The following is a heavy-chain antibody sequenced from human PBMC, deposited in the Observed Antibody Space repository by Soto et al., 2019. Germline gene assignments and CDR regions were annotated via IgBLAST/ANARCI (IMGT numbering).Heavy chain of an antibody. CDR2: INHSGST. J-gene: IGHJ6*02. V-gene: IGHV4-34*01. CDR1: GGSFSGYY. Sequence: QVQLQQWGAGLLKPSETLSLTCAVYGGSFSGYYWSWIRQPPGKGLEWIGEINHSGSTNYNPSLKSRVTISVDPSKNQFSLQLSSVTAADTAVYYCARGPKSGYSYGYGFSYYYYGMDVWGQGTTVTVSS. CDR3: ARGPKSGYSYGYGFSYYYYGMDV. D-gene: IGHD5-18*01.